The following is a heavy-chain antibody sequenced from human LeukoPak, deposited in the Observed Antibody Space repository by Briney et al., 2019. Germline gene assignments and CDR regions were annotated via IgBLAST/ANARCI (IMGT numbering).Heavy chain of an antibody. D-gene: IGHD4-17*01. Sequence: GRSLRLSCAASGFTFSIYAMHWVRQAPGKGLGCVAVISYDGSNKYYADSVKGRFTISRDNYKNTLYLQMNSLRAEDTAVYYCARVDYGDYLTVDYWGQGTLVSVSS. CDR1: GFTFSIYA. J-gene: IGHJ4*02. CDR3: ARVDYGDYLTVDY. V-gene: IGHV3-30-3*01. CDR2: ISYDGSNK.